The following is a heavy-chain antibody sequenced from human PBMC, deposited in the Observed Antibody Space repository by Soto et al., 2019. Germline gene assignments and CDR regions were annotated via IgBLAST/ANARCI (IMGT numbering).Heavy chain of an antibody. CDR1: GFTFRNYA. D-gene: IGHD6-19*01. Sequence: EVELLESGGGLVQPGGSVRLSCAASGFTFRNYAMSWVRQAPGKGLEWVSSIHGEGAGSFYTDAMKGRFTVSRDDSKETLYLKMSSLRIDDTAVYYCVKDGVARNGNWDWFDPWGQGTLVTVAS. CDR3: VKDGVARNGNWDWFDP. J-gene: IGHJ5*02. V-gene: IGHV3-23*01. CDR2: IHGEGAGS.